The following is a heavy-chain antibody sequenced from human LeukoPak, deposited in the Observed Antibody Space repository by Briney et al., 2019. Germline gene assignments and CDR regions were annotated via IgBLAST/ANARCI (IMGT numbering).Heavy chain of an antibody. V-gene: IGHV3-30*04. D-gene: IGHD6-19*01. CDR1: GFSFGDYA. CDR3: AREDRGWYPAY. CDR2: ISYDGRDE. Sequence: GRSLRLSCAASGFSFGDYAMHWVRQAPGKGLEWVALISYDGRDEYYADSVKGRFTISRDNPKNTVSLQMNSLRPEGTAVYYCAREDRGWYPAYWGQGTLVTVSS. J-gene: IGHJ4*02.